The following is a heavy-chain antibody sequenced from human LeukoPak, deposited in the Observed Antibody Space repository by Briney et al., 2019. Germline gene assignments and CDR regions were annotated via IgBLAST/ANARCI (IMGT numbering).Heavy chain of an antibody. Sequence: ASVKVSCKASGYTFTSYGISWVRQAPGQGLEWMGWMSAYNGNTNYAQKLQGRVTMTTDTSTSTAYMELRSLRSDDTAVYYCARDHPITIFGVVIIYDAFDIWGQGTMVTVSS. CDR3: ARDHPITIFGVVIIYDAFDI. CDR1: GYTFTSYG. J-gene: IGHJ3*02. V-gene: IGHV1-18*01. D-gene: IGHD3-3*01. CDR2: MSAYNGNT.